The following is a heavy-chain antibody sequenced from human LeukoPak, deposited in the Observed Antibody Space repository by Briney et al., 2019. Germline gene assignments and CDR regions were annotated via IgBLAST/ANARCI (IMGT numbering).Heavy chain of an antibody. CDR1: GGTFSSYA. CDR2: IIPIFGIA. Sequence: SVKVSCKASGGTFSSYAISWVRQAPGQGLEWMGRIIPIFGIANYAQKFQGRVTITTDESTSTAYMELSSLRSEDTAVYYCARGGYYDSSGYYAPRGYFDYWGQGTLVTVSS. J-gene: IGHJ4*02. CDR3: ARGGYYDSSGYYAPRGYFDY. V-gene: IGHV1-69*05. D-gene: IGHD3-22*01.